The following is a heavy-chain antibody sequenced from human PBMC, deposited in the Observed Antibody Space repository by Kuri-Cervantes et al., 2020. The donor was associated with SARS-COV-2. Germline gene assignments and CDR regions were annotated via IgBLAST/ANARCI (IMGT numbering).Heavy chain of an antibody. D-gene: IGHD1-14*01. CDR2: IIPIFGIA. V-gene: IGHV1-69*10. CDR3: ATHFITGTTSGFDY. Sequence: SVKVSCKASGGTFSSYAISWVRQAPGQGLEWMGGIIPIFGIANYAQKFQGRVTITADKSTSTAYMELSSLRSEDTAVYYCATHFITGTTSGFDYWGQGTLVTVSS. CDR1: GGTFSSYA. J-gene: IGHJ4*02.